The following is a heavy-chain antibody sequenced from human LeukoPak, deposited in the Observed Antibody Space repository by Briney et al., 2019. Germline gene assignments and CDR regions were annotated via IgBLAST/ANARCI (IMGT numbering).Heavy chain of an antibody. D-gene: IGHD4-17*01. J-gene: IGHJ2*01. CDR2: IYSGGST. Sequence: GESLRLSCAASGFTVSSNYMSWVRQAPGKGLEWVSVIYSGGSTYYADSVKGRFTISRDNSKNTLYLQMNSLRAEDTAVYYCAMTVTMEWYFDLWGRGTLVTVSS. CDR3: AMTVTMEWYFDL. V-gene: IGHV3-53*01. CDR1: GFTVSSNY.